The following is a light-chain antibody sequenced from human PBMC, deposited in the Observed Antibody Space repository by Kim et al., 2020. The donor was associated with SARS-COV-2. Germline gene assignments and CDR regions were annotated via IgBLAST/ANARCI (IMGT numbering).Light chain of an antibody. V-gene: IGKV2-30*01. CDR2: KVS. J-gene: IGKJ1*01. CDR3: MQNSYWPWT. Sequence: DVVLTQSPLSLPVTLGQAASISCSSSQTLAYNDGHTYLTWFHQKPGQSPRRLIYKVSNRDSGVPDRFSGSGSGTDFTLKISRVEADDVGVYFCMQNSYWPWTFGQGTKVDIK. CDR1: QTLAYNDGHTY.